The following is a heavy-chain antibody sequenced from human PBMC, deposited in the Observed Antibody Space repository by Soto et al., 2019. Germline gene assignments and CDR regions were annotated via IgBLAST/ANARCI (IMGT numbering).Heavy chain of an antibody. Sequence: GGSLRLSCAASGFTFSSYAMNWVRQAPGKGLEWVSAISGRDATTYYADSVKTRLTISKDTSKNQVVLTMTNMDPVDTATYYCARMRGNWLDPWGQGTLVTVSS. CDR3: ARMRGNWLDP. CDR1: GFTFSSYA. J-gene: IGHJ5*02. CDR2: ISGRDATT. V-gene: IGHV3-23*01.